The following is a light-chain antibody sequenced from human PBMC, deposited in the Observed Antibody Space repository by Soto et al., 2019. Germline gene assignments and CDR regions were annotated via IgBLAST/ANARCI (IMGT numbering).Light chain of an antibody. CDR2: DAS. CDR1: QSINKW. V-gene: IGKV1-5*01. Sequence: IQMTQSPCTLSAFVGDRVTITCRASQSINKWLAWYQQKPGKAPKILIYDASSLESGVPSRFSGSGSGTEFTLTISRVQPEDFATYYCQQYETYLKTFGQGTKVDIK. J-gene: IGKJ1*01. CDR3: QQYETYLKT.